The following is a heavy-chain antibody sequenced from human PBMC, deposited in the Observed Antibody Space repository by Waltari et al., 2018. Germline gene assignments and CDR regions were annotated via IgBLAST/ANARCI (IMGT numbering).Heavy chain of an antibody. V-gene: IGHV1-69-2*01. D-gene: IGHD3-3*02. CDR1: GYTFTDYY. J-gene: IGHJ3*02. Sequence: EVQLLQSGAELKKPGTAVKISCQLSGYTFTDYYIHWVQQAPGKGLQWMGLMDPEDGQTRYAEAFQGRVTITADTSIDTVYMELSSLTSDDSAVFYCATALGDSISASRPFEIWGQGTVITVSS. CDR3: ATALGDSISASRPFEI. CDR2: MDPEDGQT.